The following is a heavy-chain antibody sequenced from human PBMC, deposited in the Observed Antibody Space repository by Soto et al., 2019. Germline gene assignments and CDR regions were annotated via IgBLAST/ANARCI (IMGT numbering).Heavy chain of an antibody. V-gene: IGHV1-46*01. Sequence: QVQLVQSGAEVKKPGASVKVSCKASGDTFSSYYIHWVRQAPGQGLEWIGIINPNGGSTNYAQKFKGRVTVPRDTSTATVYMDLSALTSDDTAMYYCARGLGLGDCWGQGTLVTVSS. CDR3: ARGLGLGDC. J-gene: IGHJ4*02. D-gene: IGHD3-9*01. CDR2: INPNGGST. CDR1: GDTFSSYY.